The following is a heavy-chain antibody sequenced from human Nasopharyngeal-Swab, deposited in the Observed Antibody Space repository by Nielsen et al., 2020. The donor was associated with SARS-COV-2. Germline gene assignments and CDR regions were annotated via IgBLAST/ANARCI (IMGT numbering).Heavy chain of an antibody. CDR3: ARDGSGYSSGWYSVHFDY. Sequence: GSLRLSCAASGFTFSDYYMSWIRQAPGKGPEWVSYISSSGSTIYYADSVKGRFTISRDNAKNSLYLQMNSLRAEDTAVYYCARDGSGYSSGWYSVHFDYWGQGTLVTVSS. CDR2: ISSSGSTI. CDR1: GFTFSDYY. V-gene: IGHV3-11*01. J-gene: IGHJ4*02. D-gene: IGHD6-19*01.